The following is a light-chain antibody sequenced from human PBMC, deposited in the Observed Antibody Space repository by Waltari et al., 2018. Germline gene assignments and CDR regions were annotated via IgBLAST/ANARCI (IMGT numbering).Light chain of an antibody. CDR3: CSYAGRGTYV. V-gene: IGLV2-23*02. J-gene: IGLJ1*01. Sequence: QSALTQPASVSGTLGQSITISCTGTTSDVGNYDLVSWYQQHPGKAPKLLICEVIKRTSGVFSRFSGCKSGNTASLTISGLQAEDEAYYYCCSYAGRGTYVFGSGTKVTVL. CDR1: TSDVGNYDL. CDR2: EVI.